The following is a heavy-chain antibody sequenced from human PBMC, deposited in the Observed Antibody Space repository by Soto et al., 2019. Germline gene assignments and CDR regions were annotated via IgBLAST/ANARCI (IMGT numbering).Heavy chain of an antibody. CDR1: GGSNSTYY. J-gene: IGHJ6*03. D-gene: IGHD3-3*01. CDR3: ARHAPSFRFRFTGYYYYYMDV. CDR2: IYYTGST. Sequence: QVQLQESGPGLVKPSETLSLTCTVSGGSNSTYYWSWIRQPPEKGLEWIGYIYYTGSTNYNPSLKSRVTISVDTSKNPFSLRLSSVTAADTAVYYCARHAPSFRFRFTGYYYYYMDVWGKGTTVTVSS. V-gene: IGHV4-59*08.